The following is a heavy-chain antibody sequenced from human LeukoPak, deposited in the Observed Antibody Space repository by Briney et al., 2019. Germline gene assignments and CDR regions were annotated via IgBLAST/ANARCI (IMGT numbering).Heavy chain of an antibody. CDR2: INHSGST. CDR1: GGSSCGYY. V-gene: IGHV4-34*01. J-gene: IGHJ6*02. D-gene: IGHD3-3*01. Sequence: SETLSLTCAVYGGSSCGYYWSWICEPPGKGLEWNGEINHSGSTNYHPSLKSRVTISVDTSKNQFSLKLSSVTAADTAVYYCARDQYYDRYGMDVWGQGTTVTVSS. CDR3: ARDQYYDRYGMDV.